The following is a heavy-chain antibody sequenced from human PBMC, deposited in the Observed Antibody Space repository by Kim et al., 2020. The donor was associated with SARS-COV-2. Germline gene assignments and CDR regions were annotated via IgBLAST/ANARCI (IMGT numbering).Heavy chain of an antibody. CDR2: ISYDGSNK. Sequence: GGSLRLSCAASGFTFSSYAMHWVRQAPGKGLEWVAVISYDGSNKYYADSVKGRFTISRDNSKNTLYLQMNSLRAEDTAVYYCARVRTTGSSYPYYYGMDVWGQGTTVTVSS. D-gene: IGHD6-13*01. V-gene: IGHV3-30*04. J-gene: IGHJ6*02. CDR1: GFTFSSYA. CDR3: ARVRTTGSSYPYYYGMDV.